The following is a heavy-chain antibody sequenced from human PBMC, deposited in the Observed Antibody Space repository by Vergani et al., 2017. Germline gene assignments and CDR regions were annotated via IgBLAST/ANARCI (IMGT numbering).Heavy chain of an antibody. CDR2: INPNSGGT. J-gene: IGHJ4*02. Sequence: QVQLVQSGAEVKKPGASVKVSCKASGYTFTGYYMHWVRQAPGQGLVWMGWINPNSGGTNYAQKVQGRVTMTRDTSISTAYMELSRLRSDDTAVYYWSPTRGYFDWLYFDDWGQGTLVTVSS. CDR3: SPTRGYFDWLYFDD. CDR1: GYTFTGYY. V-gene: IGHV1-2*02. D-gene: IGHD3-9*01.